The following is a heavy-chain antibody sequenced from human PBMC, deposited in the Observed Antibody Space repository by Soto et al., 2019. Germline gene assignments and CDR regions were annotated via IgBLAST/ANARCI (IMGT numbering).Heavy chain of an antibody. CDR1: GFTFSSYG. J-gene: IGHJ4*02. CDR3: AKRGGSHIDY. CDR2: ISYDGSNK. V-gene: IGHV3-30*18. D-gene: IGHD1-26*01. Sequence: QVQLVESGGGVVQPGRSLRLSCAASGFTFSSYGMHWVRQAPGKGLGWVAVISYDGSNKYYADSVKGRFTISRDNSKNTLYLQMNSLRAEDTAVYYCAKRGGSHIDYWGQGTLVPVSS.